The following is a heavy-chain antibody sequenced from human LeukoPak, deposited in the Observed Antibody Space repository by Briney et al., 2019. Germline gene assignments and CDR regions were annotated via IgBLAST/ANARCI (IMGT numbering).Heavy chain of an antibody. J-gene: IGHJ5*02. CDR2: INHSGST. V-gene: IGHV4-34*01. CDR3: ARGTRRGWFDP. CDR1: GGSFSGYY. Sequence: PSETLSLTCAVYGGSFSGYYWSWIRQPPGKGLEWIGEINHSGSTNYNPSLKSRVTISVDTSRNQSSLKLSSVTAADTAVYYCARGTRRGWFDPWGQGTLVTVSS.